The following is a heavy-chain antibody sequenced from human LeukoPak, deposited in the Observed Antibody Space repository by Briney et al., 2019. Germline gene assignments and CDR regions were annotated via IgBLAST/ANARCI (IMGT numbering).Heavy chain of an antibody. CDR2: ISGSGGST. V-gene: IGHV3-23*01. CDR1: GFTFNTYA. CDR3: AKVCVYRSGHLRNYFEY. J-gene: IGHJ4*02. D-gene: IGHD2-15*01. Sequence: PGGSLRLSCAASGFTFNTYAMSWVRQVPGKGLEWASGISGSGGSTYYADSVKGRFTISRDNSKNTLYLQMNSLRAEDTAVYYRAKVCVYRSGHLRNYFEYWGQGTLVTVSS.